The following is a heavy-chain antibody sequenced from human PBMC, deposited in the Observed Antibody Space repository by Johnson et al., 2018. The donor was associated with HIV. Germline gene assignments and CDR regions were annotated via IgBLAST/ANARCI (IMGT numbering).Heavy chain of an antibody. J-gene: IGHJ3*02. Sequence: VQLVESGGGVVQPGRSLRLSCAASGFTFSSYWMSWVRQAPGKGLEWVANIKQDGCEKYCVDSVTGRFTISRVNAKNSLYLQMNSLRAEDTAVYYCARERSGTIAFDIWGQGTMVTVSS. D-gene: IGHD1-7*01. CDR3: ARERSGTIAFDI. CDR1: GFTFSSYW. V-gene: IGHV3-7*05. CDR2: IKQDGCEK.